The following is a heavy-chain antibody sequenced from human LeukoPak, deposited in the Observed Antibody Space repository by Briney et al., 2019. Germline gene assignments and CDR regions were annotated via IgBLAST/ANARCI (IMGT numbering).Heavy chain of an antibody. CDR3: ARHSSSSGWYLNNWFDP. CDR2: IYYSGST. J-gene: IGHJ5*02. Sequence: SETLSLTCTVSSGSISSYYWSWIRQPPGKGLEWIGYIYYSGSTNYNPSLKSRVTISVDTSKNQFSLKLSSVTAADTAVYYCARHSSSSGWYLNNWFDPWGQGTLVTVSS. D-gene: IGHD6-19*01. V-gene: IGHV4-59*08. CDR1: SGSISSYY.